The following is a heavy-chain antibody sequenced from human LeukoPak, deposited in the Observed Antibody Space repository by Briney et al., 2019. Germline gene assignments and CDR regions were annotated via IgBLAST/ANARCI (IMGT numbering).Heavy chain of an antibody. CDR3: AKRYCSSTSCYGRYDAFDI. CDR2: ISGSGGST. V-gene: IGHV3-23*01. D-gene: IGHD2-2*01. CDR1: GFTFSSYA. Sequence: PGRSLRLSCAASGFTFSSYAMSWVRQAPGKGLEWVSAISGSGGSTYYADSVKGRFTISRDNSKNTLYLQMNSLRAEDTAVYYCAKRYCSSTSCYGRYDAFDIWGQGTMVTVSS. J-gene: IGHJ3*02.